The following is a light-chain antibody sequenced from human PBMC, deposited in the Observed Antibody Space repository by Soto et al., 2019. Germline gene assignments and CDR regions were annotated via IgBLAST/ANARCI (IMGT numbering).Light chain of an antibody. CDR2: DAS. Sequence: EIVFTHSPDTLSLSPGERATLSCRASQSVRSNYLAWYQQKPGQAPRFLIYDASSRATGIPDRFSGSGSGTDFTLTISRLEPEDFAVYYCQQYGSSPLTFGGGTKVDIK. J-gene: IGKJ4*01. CDR1: QSVRSNY. CDR3: QQYGSSPLT. V-gene: IGKV3-20*01.